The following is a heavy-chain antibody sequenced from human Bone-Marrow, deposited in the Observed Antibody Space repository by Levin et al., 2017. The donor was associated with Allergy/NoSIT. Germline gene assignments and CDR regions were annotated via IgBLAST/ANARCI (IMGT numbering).Heavy chain of an antibody. V-gene: IGHV3-23*01. Sequence: GESLKISCAASGFNFITYAMSWVRQAPGKGLEWVSVVSGGGGSTQYADSVKGRFTISRDNSKSTLYLQMNSLRAEDTAVYYGAKDTKRRARYGDYDAFDYWGQGTLVTVSS. CDR1: GFNFITYA. D-gene: IGHD4-17*01. CDR2: VSGGGGST. J-gene: IGHJ4*02. CDR3: AKDTKRRARYGDYDAFDY.